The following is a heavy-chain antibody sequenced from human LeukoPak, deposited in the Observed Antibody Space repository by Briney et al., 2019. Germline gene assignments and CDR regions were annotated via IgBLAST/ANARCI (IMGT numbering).Heavy chain of an antibody. D-gene: IGHD5-18*01. V-gene: IGHV3-7*01. Sequence: GGSLRLSCAASGFTFSSYWMSWVRQAPGKGLEWVANIKKDGSEKYYVDSVKGRFTISRDNAKTSLYLQMNSLRAEDTAVYYCARGLSGVTGYTYGRGIDYWGQGTLVTVSS. J-gene: IGHJ4*02. CDR3: ARGLSGVTGYTYGRGIDY. CDR2: IKKDGSEK. CDR1: GFTFSSYW.